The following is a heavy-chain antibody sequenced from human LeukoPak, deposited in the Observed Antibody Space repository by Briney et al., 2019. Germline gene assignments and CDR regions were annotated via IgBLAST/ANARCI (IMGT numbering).Heavy chain of an antibody. V-gene: IGHV3-30-3*01. CDR3: ASVPAAGTP. D-gene: IGHD6-13*01. CDR2: ISYDGSNK. Sequence: GGSLRLSCAASGFTFSSYAMHWVRQAPGKGLEWVAVISYDGSNKYYADSVKGRFTISRDNSKNTLYLQMNSLRAEDTAVYYCASVPAAGTPWGQGTLVTVSS. CDR1: GFTFSSYA. J-gene: IGHJ5*02.